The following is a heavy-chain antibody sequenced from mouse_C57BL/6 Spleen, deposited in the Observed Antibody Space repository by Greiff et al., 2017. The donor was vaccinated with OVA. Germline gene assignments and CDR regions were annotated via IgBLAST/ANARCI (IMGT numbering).Heavy chain of an antibody. CDR2: IDPSDSET. V-gene: IGHV1-52*01. J-gene: IGHJ4*01. CDR1: GYTLTSYW. CDR3: ARFYGNYVDYYAMDY. Sequence: VQLKQPGAELVRPGSSVKLSCKASGYTLTSYWMHWVKQRPIQGLEWIGNIDPSDSETHYNQKFKDKATLTVDKSSSTAYMQLSSLTSEDSAVYYCARFYGNYVDYYAMDYWGQGTSVTVSS. D-gene: IGHD2-1*01.